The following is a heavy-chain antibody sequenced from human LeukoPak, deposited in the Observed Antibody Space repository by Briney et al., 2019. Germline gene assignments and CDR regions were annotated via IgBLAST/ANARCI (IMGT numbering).Heavy chain of an antibody. CDR2: ISGSGTTT. CDR3: AKGLWFGDY. CDR1: GFTFNNAW. Sequence: GGSLRLSCAASGFTFNNAWMTWVRQAPGKGLEWVSSISGSGTTTYYADSVKGRFTISRDQSTNTLFLQMNSLRAEDTAVYYCAKGLWFGDYWGQGTLVTVSS. D-gene: IGHD3-10*01. J-gene: IGHJ4*02. V-gene: IGHV3-23*01.